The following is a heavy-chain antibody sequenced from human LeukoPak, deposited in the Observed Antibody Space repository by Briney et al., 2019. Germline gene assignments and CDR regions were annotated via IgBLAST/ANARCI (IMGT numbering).Heavy chain of an antibody. CDR2: ISYDGSNK. V-gene: IGHV3-30*01. CDR3: ARGHDGLQRIFDY. Sequence: SCKASGYTFTSYYMHWVRQAPGKGLEWVAVISYDGSNKYYADSMKGRFTISRDNSKNTLWLQMNSLRTADTAVYYCARGHDGLQRIFDYWGQGTLVTVSS. CDR1: GYTFTSYY. J-gene: IGHJ4*02. D-gene: IGHD4-11*01.